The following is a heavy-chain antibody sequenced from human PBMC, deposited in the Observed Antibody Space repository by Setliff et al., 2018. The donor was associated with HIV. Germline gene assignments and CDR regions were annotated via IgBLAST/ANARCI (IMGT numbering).Heavy chain of an antibody. V-gene: IGHV1-2*02. D-gene: IGHD2-15*01. J-gene: IGHJ4*02. CDR2: INTNSGDT. Sequence: ASVKVSCKASGYTFTVYYMHWVRQAPGQGLEWMGWINTNSGDTKYAQKFQGRVTMTRDTSISTAFMDLSSLRSDDTAMYYCARGAVDDDYFEYWGQGTLVTVSS. CDR3: ARGAVDDDYFEY. CDR1: GYTFTVYY.